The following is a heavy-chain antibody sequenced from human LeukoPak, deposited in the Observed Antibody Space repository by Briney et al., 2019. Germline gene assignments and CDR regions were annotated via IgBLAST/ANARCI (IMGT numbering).Heavy chain of an antibody. CDR2: IYHSGST. D-gene: IGHD4-11*01. V-gene: IGHV4-38-2*02. CDR3: ATVGSDYSNPSDY. J-gene: IGHJ4*02. Sequence: SETLSLTCTVSGYSISSGDYWGWIRQPPGKGLEWIGSIYHSGSTYYNPSLKSRVTISVDTSKNQFSLKLSSVTAADTAVYYCATVGSDYSNPSDYWGQGTLVTVSS. CDR1: GYSISSGDY.